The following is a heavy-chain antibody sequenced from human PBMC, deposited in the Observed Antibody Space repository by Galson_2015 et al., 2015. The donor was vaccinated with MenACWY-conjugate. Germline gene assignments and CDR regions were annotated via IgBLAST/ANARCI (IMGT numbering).Heavy chain of an antibody. Sequence: SLRLSCAASGFSFTTSGMNWVRQAPGKGLEWVSSITGTSTYIHYADSVKGRFTISRDNARNSVSLQMNSLRAEDTAVYYCARGANIYFYSTDVWGKGTTVTVSS. CDR2: ITGTSTYI. CDR1: GFSFTTSG. D-gene: IGHD2/OR15-2a*01. CDR3: ARGANIYFYSTDV. V-gene: IGHV3-21*01. J-gene: IGHJ6*03.